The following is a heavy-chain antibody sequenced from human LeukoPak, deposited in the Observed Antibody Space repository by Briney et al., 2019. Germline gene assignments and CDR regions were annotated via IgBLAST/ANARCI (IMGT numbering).Heavy chain of an antibody. J-gene: IGHJ3*02. CDR2: IYPGDSDT. D-gene: IGHD2-15*01. Sequence: GESLKISCKGSGYSFTSYWIGWVRQMPGKGLEWMGIIYPGDSDTRYSPSFQGQVTISADKSISTAYLLWSSLKASDTAMYYCARQPPRYCSGGSCPRDAFDIWGQGTMVTVSS. CDR3: ARQPPRYCSGGSCPRDAFDI. CDR1: GYSFTSYW. V-gene: IGHV5-51*01.